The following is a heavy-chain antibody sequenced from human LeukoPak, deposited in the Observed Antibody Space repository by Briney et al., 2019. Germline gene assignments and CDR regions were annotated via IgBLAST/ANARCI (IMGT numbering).Heavy chain of an antibody. CDR1: GGSISSGSYY. Sequence: SQTLSLTCTVSGGSISSGSYYWSWIRQPAGKGLEWIGRIYTSGSTNYNPSLKSRVTISVDTSKNQFSLKLSSVTAADTAVYYRASTYDSSGYYYPFDYWGQGTLVTVSS. CDR3: ASTYDSSGYYYPFDY. D-gene: IGHD3-22*01. J-gene: IGHJ4*02. V-gene: IGHV4-61*02. CDR2: IYTSGST.